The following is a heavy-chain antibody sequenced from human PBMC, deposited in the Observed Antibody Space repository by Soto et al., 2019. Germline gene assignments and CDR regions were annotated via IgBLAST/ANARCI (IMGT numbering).Heavy chain of an antibody. CDR2: ISWNSGSI. CDR1: GFTFDDYA. CDR3: AKDPYGGWDGNWFDP. J-gene: IGHJ5*02. Sequence: EVQLVESGGGLVQPGRSLRLSCAASGFTFDDYAMHWVRQAPGKGLEWVSGISWNSGSIGYADSVKGRFTISRDNAKSSLYLQMNSLRAEDTALYYCAKDPYGGWDGNWFDPWGQGTLVTVSS. V-gene: IGHV3-9*01. D-gene: IGHD4-17*01.